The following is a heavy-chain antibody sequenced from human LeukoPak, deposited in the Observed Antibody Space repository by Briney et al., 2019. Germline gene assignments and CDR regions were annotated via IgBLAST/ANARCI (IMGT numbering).Heavy chain of an antibody. D-gene: IGHD3-22*01. CDR1: VCTFIRYA. V-gene: IGHV1-69*05. J-gene: IGHJ4*02. CDR2: IIPIFGTA. CDR3: AREYYYDSSGCTSYYFDY. Sequence: SVRVCCKASVCTFIRYAISWVRQAPGQAREWLGGIIPIFGTANYAQKFQGRVTITTDESTSTAYMELSSLRSDGTAVYYCAREYYYDSSGCTSYYFDYWGQGTLVTVSS.